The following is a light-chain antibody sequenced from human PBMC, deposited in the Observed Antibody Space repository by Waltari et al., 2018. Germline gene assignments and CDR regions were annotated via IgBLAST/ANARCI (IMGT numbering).Light chain of an antibody. Sequence: DIQMTQSPSSLSASVGARFTITCRASQSISSYLYWYQQKPEKAPQLLIYAASSLQSGVPSRFSGRGSGTDFTLTITSLQPEDFATYYCQQGHSTPRTFGQGTKVEIK. V-gene: IGKV1-39*01. J-gene: IGKJ1*01. CDR1: QSISSY. CDR2: AAS. CDR3: QQGHSTPRT.